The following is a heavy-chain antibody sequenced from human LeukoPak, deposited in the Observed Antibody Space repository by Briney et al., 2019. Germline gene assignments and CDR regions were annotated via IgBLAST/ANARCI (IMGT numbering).Heavy chain of an antibody. CDR2: ISSSSSYI. V-gene: IGHV3-21*01. Sequence: GGSLRLSCAASGFTFSSYWLTWVRQAPGKGLGWVSSISSSSSYIYYADSVKGRFTISRDNAKNSLYLQMNSLRAEDTAVYYCARGVAAGYYFDYWGQGTLVTVSS. D-gene: IGHD6-13*01. CDR1: GFTFSSYW. CDR3: ARGVAAGYYFDY. J-gene: IGHJ4*02.